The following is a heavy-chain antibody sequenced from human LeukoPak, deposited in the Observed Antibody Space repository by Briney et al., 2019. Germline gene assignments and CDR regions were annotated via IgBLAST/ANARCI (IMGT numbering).Heavy chain of an antibody. CDR3: AKDHSAAAGTDYFDY. CDR1: GFTFSSYA. D-gene: IGHD6-13*01. CDR2: ISSNGGST. J-gene: IGHJ4*02. Sequence: GGSLRLSCAASGFTFSSYAMHWVRQAPGKGLEYVSAISSNGGSTYYANSVKGRFTISRDNSKNTLYLQMGSLRAEDMAVYYCAKDHSAAAGTDYFDYWGQGTLVTVSS. V-gene: IGHV3-64*01.